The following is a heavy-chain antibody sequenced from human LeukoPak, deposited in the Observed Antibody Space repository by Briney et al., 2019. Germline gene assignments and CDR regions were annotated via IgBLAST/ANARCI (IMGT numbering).Heavy chain of an antibody. CDR2: ISGSGGST. D-gene: IGHD3-9*01. CDR1: GFTFSSYA. CDR3: AKEAYYDILTGYYDAFDI. J-gene: IGHJ3*02. Sequence: GGSLRLSCAASGFTFSSYAMSWVRQAPGKGLEWVSAISGSGGSTYYADSVKGRFTISRDNSKNTLYLQMNSLRAEDTAVYYCAKEAYYDILTGYYDAFDIWGQGTMVTVSS. V-gene: IGHV3-23*01.